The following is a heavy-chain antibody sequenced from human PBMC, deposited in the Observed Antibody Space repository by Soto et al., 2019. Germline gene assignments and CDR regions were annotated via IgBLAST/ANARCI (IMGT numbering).Heavy chain of an antibody. D-gene: IGHD4-17*01. CDR3: ARDPYGGTSRGYYFDY. CDR2: ISSSSSTI. CDR1: GFTFSSYS. Sequence: GGSLRLSCAASGFTFSSYSMNWVRQAPGKGLEWVSYISSSSSTIYYADSVKGRFTISRDNAKNSLYLQMNSLRDEDTAVYYCARDPYGGTSRGYYFDYWGQGTLVTVSS. J-gene: IGHJ4*02. V-gene: IGHV3-48*02.